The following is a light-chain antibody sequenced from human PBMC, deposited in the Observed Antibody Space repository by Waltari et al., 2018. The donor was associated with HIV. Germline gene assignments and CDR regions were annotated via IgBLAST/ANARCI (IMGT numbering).Light chain of an antibody. CDR2: EVS. V-gene: IGKV2D-29*01. Sequence: IVMSQAPLSLSVTPGEPATISCKASQSLHHSDGKTYVYWYVQKAGQPPHLLIYEVSNRFSGVPDRFSGSVSGAYFTLKISRVESDDVVIYYCMQSIEFPYTFGQGTKVDI. CDR1: QSLHHSDGKTY. J-gene: IGKJ2*01. CDR3: MQSIEFPYT.